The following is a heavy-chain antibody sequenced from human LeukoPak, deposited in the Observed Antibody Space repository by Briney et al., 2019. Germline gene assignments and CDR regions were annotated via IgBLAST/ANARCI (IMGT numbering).Heavy chain of an antibody. V-gene: IGHV3-15*01. Sequence: GGSLRLSCAASGFPFSNPWMSWFRQAPGKGREWVGRIKSKTDGGTTDYAAPVKGRFTISRDDSKNTLYLQMNSLKTEDTAVYYCTTGGYCSSTSCRWGQGTLVTVSS. CDR3: TTGGYCSSTSCR. CDR2: IKSKTDGGTT. CDR1: GFPFSNPW. J-gene: IGHJ4*02. D-gene: IGHD2-2*01.